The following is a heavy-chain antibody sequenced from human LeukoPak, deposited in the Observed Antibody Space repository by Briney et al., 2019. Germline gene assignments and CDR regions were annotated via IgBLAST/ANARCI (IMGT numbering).Heavy chain of an antibody. D-gene: IGHD3-10*01. CDR1: GFSGGYNY. CDR3: ARDLVVRGVMSYGMDV. J-gene: IGHJ6*02. CDR2: IYTDGST. V-gene: IGHV3-53*01. Sequence: GGSLRLSCAASGFSGGYNYVTWGRPPPGKGLEWVSVIYTDGSTYYADSVKGRFIISRDNAKNSLYLQMNSLRAEDTAVYYCARDLVVRGVMSYGMDVWGQGTTVTVSS.